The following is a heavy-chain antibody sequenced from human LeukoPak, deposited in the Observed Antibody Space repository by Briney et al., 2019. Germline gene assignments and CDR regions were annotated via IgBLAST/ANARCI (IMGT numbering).Heavy chain of an antibody. CDR3: AKDASGWTQYFDY. Sequence: GGSLRLSCAASGFTFSSYWMSWVRQAPGKGLEWVANIKQDGSEKYYVDSVKGRFTISRDNSKNTLYLQMNSLRAEDTAVYYCAKDASGWTQYFDYWGQGTLVTVSS. CDR1: GFTFSSYW. D-gene: IGHD2-15*01. V-gene: IGHV3-7*01. J-gene: IGHJ4*02. CDR2: IKQDGSEK.